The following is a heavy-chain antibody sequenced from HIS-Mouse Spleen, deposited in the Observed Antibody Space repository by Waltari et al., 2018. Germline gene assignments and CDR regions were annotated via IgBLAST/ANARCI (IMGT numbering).Heavy chain of an antibody. CDR3: ARSKGYCSSTSCYYFDY. D-gene: IGHD2-2*01. CDR2: INHSGST. Sequence: QVQLQQWGAGLLKPSETLSLTCAVYGGSFSGYYWTWIRQPPGKGLGWIGEINHSGSTNYNPSLKSRVTISVDTSKNHFSLKLSSVTAADTAVYYCARSKGYCSSTSCYYFDYWGQGTLVTVSS. V-gene: IGHV4-34*01. CDR1: GGSFSGYY. J-gene: IGHJ4*02.